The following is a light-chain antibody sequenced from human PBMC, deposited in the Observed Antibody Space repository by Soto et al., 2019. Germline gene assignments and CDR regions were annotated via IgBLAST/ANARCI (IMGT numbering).Light chain of an antibody. CDR2: AAS. CDR1: QSISSY. V-gene: IGKV1-39*01. Sequence: DIQMTQSPSSLSASVGDRVTITCRAIQSISSYLNWYQQKPGKAPKLLIYAASSLQSGVPSRFSGSGSGTDFTLTISSLQPEDFATYYCQQSYSTSKTFGQGTKVDIK. CDR3: QQSYSTSKT. J-gene: IGKJ1*01.